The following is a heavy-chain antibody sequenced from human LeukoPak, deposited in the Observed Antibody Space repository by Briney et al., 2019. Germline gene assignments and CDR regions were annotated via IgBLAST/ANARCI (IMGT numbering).Heavy chain of an antibody. J-gene: IGHJ4*02. CDR2: IRFDKNTK. D-gene: IGHD5-12*01. CDR1: GFTFNSYG. V-gene: IGHV3-30*02. Sequence: TGGSLRLSCAASGFTFNSYGMHWVRQAPGKGLEWVAFIRFDKNTKLYADSVKGRFTISRDNSKNTLYLRMNSLRADDTAIYYCAKDQGFLYSGNNFAFHYWGQGTLLTVSS. CDR3: AKDQGFLYSGNNFAFHY.